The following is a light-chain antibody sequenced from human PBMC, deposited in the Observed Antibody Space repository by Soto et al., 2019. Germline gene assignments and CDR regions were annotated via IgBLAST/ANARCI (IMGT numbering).Light chain of an antibody. CDR3: SSYTDIKVVV. CDR1: SSDVGGYNY. CDR2: EVD. J-gene: IGLJ2*01. V-gene: IGLV2-14*01. Sequence: QSALTQPASVSGSPGQSITISCTGTSSDVGGYNYVSWYQHHPGKAPKLIIYEVDYRPSGVSHRFSGSKSGNTASLTISGLQAEGEADYHCSSYTDIKVVVFGGGTKLTVL.